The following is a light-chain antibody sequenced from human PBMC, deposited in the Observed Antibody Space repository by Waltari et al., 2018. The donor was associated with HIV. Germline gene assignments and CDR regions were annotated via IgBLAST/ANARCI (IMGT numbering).Light chain of an antibody. J-gene: IGLJ2*01. CDR3: TSYISSASPV. CDR2: EVV. CDR1: DTDHYD. V-gene: IGLV2-14*01. Sequence: QSALTQPASVSGSPGQSITISCTGTDTDHYDVSWYQHRPGSAPKVNIFEVVNRPARVSNRLSGSRSGNTASLTISGLLAEDEADYFCTSYISSASPVFGGGTKVTVL.